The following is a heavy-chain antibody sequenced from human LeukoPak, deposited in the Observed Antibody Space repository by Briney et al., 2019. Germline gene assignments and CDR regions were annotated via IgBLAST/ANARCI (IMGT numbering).Heavy chain of an antibody. CDR1: GYTFTSYA. CDR2: INAGNGNT. D-gene: IGHD5-24*01. CDR3: ARPSRWLQYLYFDY. Sequence: GASVKVSCKASGYTFTSYAMHWVRQAPGQRLEWMGWINAGNGNTKYPQKFQGRVTITRDTSASTAYMELSSLRSEDTAVYYCARPSRWLQYLYFDYWGQGTLVTVSS. J-gene: IGHJ4*02. V-gene: IGHV1-3*01.